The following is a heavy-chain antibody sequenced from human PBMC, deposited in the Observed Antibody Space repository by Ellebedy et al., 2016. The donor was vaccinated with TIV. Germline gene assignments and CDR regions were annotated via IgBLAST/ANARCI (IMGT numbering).Heavy chain of an antibody. D-gene: IGHD2-8*01. CDR3: ARESTVLEGGTNGYYDP. V-gene: IGHV3-30*04. Sequence: GGSLRLSCTASGFTFSRYAMHWVRQAPGKGLEWVAVISYDGVKTYYADSMKGRFTISRDNSKNTLDLQMNSLRADDTAVYYCARESTVLEGGTNGYYDPWGQGTLVTVSS. CDR1: GFTFSRYA. J-gene: IGHJ5*02. CDR2: ISYDGVKT.